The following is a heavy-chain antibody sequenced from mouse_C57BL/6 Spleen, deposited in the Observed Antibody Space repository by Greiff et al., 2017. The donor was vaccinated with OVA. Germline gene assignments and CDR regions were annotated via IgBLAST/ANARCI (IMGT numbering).Heavy chain of an antibody. CDR3: TRSTPYYYGSSYPHFDY. CDR1: GYTFTDYE. V-gene: IGHV1-15*01. Sequence: VQLQQSGAELVRPGASVTLSCKASGYTFTDYEMHWVKQTPVHGLEWIGAIDPETGGTAYNQKFKGKAILTADKSSSTAYMELRSLTSEDSAVYYCTRSTPYYYGSSYPHFDYWGQGTTLTVSS. CDR2: IDPETGGT. D-gene: IGHD1-1*01. J-gene: IGHJ2*01.